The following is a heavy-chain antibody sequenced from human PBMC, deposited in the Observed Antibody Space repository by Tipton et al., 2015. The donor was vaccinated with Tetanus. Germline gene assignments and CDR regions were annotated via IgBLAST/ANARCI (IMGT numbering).Heavy chain of an antibody. J-gene: IGHJ4*02. Sequence: TLSLTCTVSGGSLSRGGYYWTWIRQHPGKGLEWIGDIYFSGSTYYNPSLKSRVTISVDTAKNQFSLRVNSVTAAGTAGYYCARDQARGARGWNYLDSWGQGTLVTVSS. V-gene: IGHV4-31*03. CDR3: ARDQARGARGWNYLDS. CDR1: GGSLSRGGYY. D-gene: IGHD3-10*01. CDR2: IYFSGST.